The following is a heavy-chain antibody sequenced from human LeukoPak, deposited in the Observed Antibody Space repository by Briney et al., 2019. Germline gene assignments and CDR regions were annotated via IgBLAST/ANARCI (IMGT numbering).Heavy chain of an antibody. CDR3: AKVRDCGGDCLDY. Sequence: GGSLRLSCAASGFNFRDYGMHWVRQAPGKGLEWVASISYDGSNKVYADSVKGRFTIYRDHSKSPLYLQMNSLRAEDTGVYYCAKVRDCGGDCLDYWGQGTLVTVSS. CDR2: ISYDGSNK. J-gene: IGHJ4*02. CDR1: GFNFRDYG. D-gene: IGHD2-21*01. V-gene: IGHV3-30*18.